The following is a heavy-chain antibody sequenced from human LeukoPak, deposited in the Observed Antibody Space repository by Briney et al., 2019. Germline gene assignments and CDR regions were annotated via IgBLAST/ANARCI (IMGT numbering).Heavy chain of an antibody. V-gene: IGHV3-13*01. CDR2: LGTAGDT. CDR3: ARQNTPPGNFDY. CDR1: GFTLSNYA. J-gene: IGHJ4*02. Sequence: GSLRLSCAASGFTLSNYAMHWVRQPAGEGLEWVSALGTAGDTFYPGSVKGRFTISRDNAKKSLFLQMNSLRAEDTAVYYCARQNTPPGNFDYWGQGTLVTVSS.